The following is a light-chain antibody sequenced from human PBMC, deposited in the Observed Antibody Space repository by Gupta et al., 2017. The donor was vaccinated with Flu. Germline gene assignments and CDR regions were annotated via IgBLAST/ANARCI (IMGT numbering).Light chain of an antibody. J-gene: IGKJ2*01. V-gene: IGKV2-30*02. CDR2: PVS. CDR1: QSLVPHNGNPY. Sequence: SCRSSQSLVPHNGNPYLNCFPQPPCQSPRRLISPVSTRASGVPARFRGSGSGTYFTLKISRVEADDVGVYYCMHGTGWPYAFGHGTKLE. CDR3: MHGTGWPYA.